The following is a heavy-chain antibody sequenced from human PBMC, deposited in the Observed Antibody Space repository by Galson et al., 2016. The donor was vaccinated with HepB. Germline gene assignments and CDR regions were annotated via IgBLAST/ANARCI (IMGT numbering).Heavy chain of an antibody. CDR1: GGSISSGSYY. V-gene: IGHV4-61*02. J-gene: IGHJ6*03. CDR2: IYTSGST. CDR3: ARLGPTSSLIPYYYYYMDV. D-gene: IGHD2-2*01. Sequence: TLSLTCTVSGGSISSGSYYWSWIRQPAGKGLEWIGRIYTSGSTNYNPSLKSRVTISVDTSKNQFSLKLSSVTAADTAVYYCARLGPTSSLIPYYYYYMDVWGKGTTVTVSS.